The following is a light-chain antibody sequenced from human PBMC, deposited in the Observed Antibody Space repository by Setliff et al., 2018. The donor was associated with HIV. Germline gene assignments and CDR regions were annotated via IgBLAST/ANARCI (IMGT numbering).Light chain of an antibody. CDR1: SSDVGSYNF. Sequence: QSALTQPASVSGSPGQSITLSCTGTSSDVGSYNFVSWYQQHPGRAPKLMIYDVTKRPLGVSDRFSGSKSGNTASLTISGLQTEDEADYYCCSYTSSLTYVFGTGTKVTVL. CDR3: CSYTSSLTYV. V-gene: IGLV2-14*03. J-gene: IGLJ1*01. CDR2: DVT.